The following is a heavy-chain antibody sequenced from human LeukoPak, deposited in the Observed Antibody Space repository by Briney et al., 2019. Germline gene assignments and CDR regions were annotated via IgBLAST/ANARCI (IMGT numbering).Heavy chain of an antibody. J-gene: IGHJ4*02. V-gene: IGHV1-18*01. CDR1: GYTFTSYG. Sequence: GASVKVSCKASGYTFTSYGISWVRQAPGQGLEWMGWISAYNGNTNYAQKLQGRVTMTTGTSTSTAYMELRSLTSDDTAVYYCARDSGTYYYDSSGAPWGQGTLVTVSS. D-gene: IGHD3-22*01. CDR3: ARDSGTYYYDSSGAP. CDR2: ISAYNGNT.